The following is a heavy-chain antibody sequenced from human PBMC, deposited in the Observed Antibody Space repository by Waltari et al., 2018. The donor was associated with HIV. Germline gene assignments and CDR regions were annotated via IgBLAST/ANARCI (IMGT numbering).Heavy chain of an antibody. Sequence: DVQLVESGGGLVKPGGSLRLSCAVSGITFKNAWLSWVRKGPGKGPKLLGHIRSKSDGGTTDYAAPVRGRFTISTDDLNNTMSLEMKILKVEDTGVYYCTTFEMGSTRNYWGQGTLVTVSS. CDR1: GITFKNAW. J-gene: IGHJ4*02. CDR3: TTFEMGSTRNY. D-gene: IGHD1-26*01. CDR2: IRSKSDGGTT. V-gene: IGHV3-15*01.